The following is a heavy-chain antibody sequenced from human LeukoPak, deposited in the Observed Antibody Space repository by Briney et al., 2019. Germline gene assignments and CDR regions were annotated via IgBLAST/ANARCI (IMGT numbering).Heavy chain of an antibody. CDR1: GFTVSSNH. V-gene: IGHV3-53*01. CDR2: IYSGGTT. J-gene: IGHJ4*02. Sequence: RSGGSLRLSCVASGFTVSSNHMNWVRQAPGKGLEWVSIIYSGGTTHYADSVKGRFTISRDNSENTLYLQMNSLRAEDTAVYYCASDSGSHFYFDFWGQGTLVTVSS. CDR3: ASDSGSHFYFDF. D-gene: IGHD1-26*01.